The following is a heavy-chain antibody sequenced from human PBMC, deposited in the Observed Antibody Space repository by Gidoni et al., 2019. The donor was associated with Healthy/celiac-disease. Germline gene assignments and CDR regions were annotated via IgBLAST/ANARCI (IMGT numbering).Heavy chain of an antibody. D-gene: IGHD2-15*01. V-gene: IGHV4-30-4*01. CDR2: IYYSGST. J-gene: IGHJ4*02. Sequence: QVQLQESGPGLVKPSQTLSLTCTVSGGPISSGDYSWSWIRQPPGKGLEWIGYIYYSGSTYYNPSLKSRVTISVDTSKNQFSLKLSSVTAADTAVYYCARALLEYCSGGSCYYFDYWGQGTLVTVSS. CDR3: ARALLEYCSGGSCYYFDY. CDR1: GGPISSGDYS.